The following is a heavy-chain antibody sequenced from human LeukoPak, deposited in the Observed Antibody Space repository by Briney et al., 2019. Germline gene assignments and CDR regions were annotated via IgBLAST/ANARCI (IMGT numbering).Heavy chain of an antibody. D-gene: IGHD5-24*01. CDR1: GLTFDDYA. Sequence: GGSLRLSCAASGLTFDDYAMHWVRQAPGKGLEWVSYISSSGSTKYYADSVKGRFTISRDNAKNSLYLQMNSLRAEDTAVYYCARDGYNPGWGQGTLVTVSS. CDR2: ISSSGSTK. V-gene: IGHV3-48*03. CDR3: ARDGYNPG. J-gene: IGHJ4*02.